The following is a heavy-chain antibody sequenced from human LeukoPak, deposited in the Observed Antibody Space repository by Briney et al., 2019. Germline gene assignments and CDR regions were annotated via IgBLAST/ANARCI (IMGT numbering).Heavy chain of an antibody. CDR3: ARGGDGSGYYYVNXFDP. Sequence: TGESLKISCKGSGYSFTSYWIGWVRQMPGKGLEWMGIIYPGDSDTRYSPSFQGQVTISADKSISTAYLQWSSLKASDTAMYYCARGGDGSGYYYVNXFDPWGQGTLVTVSS. J-gene: IGHJ5*02. CDR1: GYSFTSYW. D-gene: IGHD3-3*01. V-gene: IGHV5-51*01. CDR2: IYPGDSDT.